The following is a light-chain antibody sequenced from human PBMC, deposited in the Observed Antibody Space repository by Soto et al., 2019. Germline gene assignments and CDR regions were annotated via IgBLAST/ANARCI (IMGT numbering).Light chain of an antibody. Sequence: DIQMTQSPSSLSASVGDRVTITCRASQSISTYLNWYQQKSGNAPKLLIYDVSTLQTGVPSRFSGSGSGTDFTLTISSLHPEDFATYYCPQSYISPRKFGQGTKVDIK. V-gene: IGKV1-39*01. CDR3: PQSYISPRK. J-gene: IGKJ1*01. CDR2: DVS. CDR1: QSISTY.